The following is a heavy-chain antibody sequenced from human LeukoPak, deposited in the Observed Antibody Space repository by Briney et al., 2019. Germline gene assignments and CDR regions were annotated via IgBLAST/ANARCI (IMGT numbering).Heavy chain of an antibody. CDR1: GGSFRGYY. Sequence: SETLSLTCAVYGGSFRGYYWTWVRQSPGKGLECIGRIDDSRDTKYNPSLKSRLTLSVDTSRSRFSLKLRSVSAADTAVYYCVRENYFDKWGQGTLVTVSS. CDR3: VRENYFDK. CDR2: IDDSRDT. J-gene: IGHJ4*02. V-gene: IGHV4-34*01.